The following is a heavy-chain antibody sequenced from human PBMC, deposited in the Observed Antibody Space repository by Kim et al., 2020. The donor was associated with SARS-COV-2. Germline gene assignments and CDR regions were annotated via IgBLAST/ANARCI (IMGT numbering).Heavy chain of an antibody. J-gene: IGHJ3*02. Sequence: RFTISRDNSKNTLYLQMNSLRAEDTAVYYCAKDIYCSGGSCYSWWDAFDIWGQGTMVTVSS. D-gene: IGHD2-15*01. V-gene: IGHV3-23*01. CDR3: AKDIYCSGGSCYSWWDAFDI.